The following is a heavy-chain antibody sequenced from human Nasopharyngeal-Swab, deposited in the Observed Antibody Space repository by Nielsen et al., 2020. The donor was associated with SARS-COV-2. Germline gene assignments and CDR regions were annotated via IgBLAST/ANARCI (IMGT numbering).Heavy chain of an antibody. J-gene: IGHJ4*02. CDR2: ISSVGSST. V-gene: IGHV3-48*03. CDR1: GFSFNSYE. D-gene: IGHD3-22*01. Sequence: GESLKISCAAAGFSFNSYEMNWVRQAPGKGLEWVSYISSVGSSTDYADSVKGRFTISRDNAKNSLHLVMNSLRAEDTAVYYCARDLPHYYDSSGCLDYWGQGTLVTVSS. CDR3: ARDLPHYYDSSGCLDY.